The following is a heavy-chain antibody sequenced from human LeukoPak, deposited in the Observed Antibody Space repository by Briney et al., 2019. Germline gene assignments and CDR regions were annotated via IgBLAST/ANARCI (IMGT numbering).Heavy chain of an antibody. V-gene: IGHV3-7*02. D-gene: IGHD3-10*01. CDR1: GFTFSSYW. CDR3: AKPRGFGELFFDY. Sequence: PGGSLRLSCAASGFTFSSYWVSWVRQAPGKGLEWVANIKQDGSEKYYVDSEKGRFTISRDNSKNTLYLQMNSLRAEDAAVYYCAKPRGFGELFFDYWGQGTLVTVSS. CDR2: IKQDGSEK. J-gene: IGHJ4*02.